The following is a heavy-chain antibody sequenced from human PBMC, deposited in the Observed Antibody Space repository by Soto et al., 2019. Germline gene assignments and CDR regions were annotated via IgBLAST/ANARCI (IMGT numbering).Heavy chain of an antibody. CDR2: ISAYNGNT. D-gene: IGHD5-18*01. CDR1: GYTFTSYG. V-gene: IGHV1-18*01. CDR3: ARLRQLLNWFDP. J-gene: IGHJ5*02. Sequence: ASVKVSCKASGYTFTSYGISWVRQAPGQGLEWMGWISAYNGNTNYAQKLQGRVTMTTDTSTSTAYMELRSLRSDGTAVYYCARLRQLLNWFDPWGQGTLVTVSS.